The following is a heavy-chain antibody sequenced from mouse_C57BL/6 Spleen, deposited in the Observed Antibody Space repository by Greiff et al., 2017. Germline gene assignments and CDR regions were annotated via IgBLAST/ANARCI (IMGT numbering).Heavy chain of an antibody. CDR1: GYSFTGYY. CDR2: INPSTGGT. J-gene: IGHJ4*01. CDR3: ARSRGVYYAMDY. Sequence: VHVKQSGPELVKPGASVKISCKASGYSFTGYYMNWVKQSPEKSLEWIGEINPSTGGTTYNQKFKAKATLTVDKSSSTAYMQLKSLTSEDSAVYYCARSRGVYYAMDYWGQGTSVTVSS. D-gene: IGHD1-1*01. V-gene: IGHV1-42*01.